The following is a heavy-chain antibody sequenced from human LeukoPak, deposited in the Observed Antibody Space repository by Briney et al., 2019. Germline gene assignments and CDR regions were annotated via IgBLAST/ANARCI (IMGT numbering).Heavy chain of an antibody. CDR2: IIPIFGTA. Sequence: SVKVSCKASGGTFSSYAISWVRQAPGQGLEWMGGIIPIFGTANYAQKFQGRVTITADESTSTAYMELSSLRSEDTAVYYCARDYCSSTSCYRGGNWFDPWGQGTLVTVSS. CDR1: GGTFSSYA. J-gene: IGHJ5*02. CDR3: ARDYCSSTSCYRGGNWFDP. D-gene: IGHD2-2*02. V-gene: IGHV1-69*01.